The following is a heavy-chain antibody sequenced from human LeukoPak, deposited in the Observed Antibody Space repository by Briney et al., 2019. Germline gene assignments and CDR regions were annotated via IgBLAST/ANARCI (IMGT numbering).Heavy chain of an antibody. CDR3: VSFYETY. CDR1: GNYW. Sequence: GGSLRLSCAASGNYWMHWVRQAPGKGLVWVSHINSDGSWTSYADSVKGRFTISKDNAKNTVYLQMNSLRAVDTAVYYCVSFYETYWGRGTLVTVSS. CDR2: INSDGSWT. D-gene: IGHD2/OR15-2a*01. V-gene: IGHV3-74*01. J-gene: IGHJ4*02.